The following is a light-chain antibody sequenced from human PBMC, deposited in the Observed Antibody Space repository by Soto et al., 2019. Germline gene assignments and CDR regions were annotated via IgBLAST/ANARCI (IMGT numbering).Light chain of an antibody. J-gene: IGKJ5*01. CDR3: QQYNNWFSIT. CDR1: QSVSSK. CDR2: DTY. Sequence: ERVMTLSPATLSVSPGQRATLSCRASQSVSSKLAWYQQKPGQAPRLVIYDTYTRATGIPARFSGSGSGTEFTLTISSLQSEDFAVYYCQQYNNWFSITFGQGTRLEIK. V-gene: IGKV3-15*01.